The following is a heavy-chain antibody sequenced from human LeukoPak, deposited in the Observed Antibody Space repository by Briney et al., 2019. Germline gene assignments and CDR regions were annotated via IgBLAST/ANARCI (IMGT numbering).Heavy chain of an antibody. J-gene: IGHJ3*02. D-gene: IGHD3-16*01. CDR3: AKSLLGGYVWGSPDAFDI. CDR1: GFTFSSYA. V-gene: IGHV3-23*01. Sequence: GGSLRLSCAASGFTFSSYAMSWVRQAPGKGLEWVSAISGSGGSTYYADSVKGRFTISRDNSKNTLYLQMNSLRAEDTAVYYCAKSLLGGYVWGSPDAFDIWGQGTMVTVSS. CDR2: ISGSGGST.